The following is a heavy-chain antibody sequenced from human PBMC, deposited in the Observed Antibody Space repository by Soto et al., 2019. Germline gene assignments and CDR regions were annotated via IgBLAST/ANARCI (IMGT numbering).Heavy chain of an antibody. CDR1: GFTFSSYW. CDR2: INSDGSST. Sequence: GSLRLSCAASGFTFSSYWMHWVRQAPGKGLVWVSRINSDGSSTSYADSVKGRFTISRDNAKNTLYLQMNSLRAEDTAVYYCARDYGSGSYHYYYYYGMDVWGQGTTVTVSS. CDR3: ARDYGSGSYHYYYYYGMDV. J-gene: IGHJ6*02. V-gene: IGHV3-74*01. D-gene: IGHD3-10*01.